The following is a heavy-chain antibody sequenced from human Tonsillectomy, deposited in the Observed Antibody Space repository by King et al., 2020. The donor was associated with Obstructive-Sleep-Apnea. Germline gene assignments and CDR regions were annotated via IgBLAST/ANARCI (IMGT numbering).Heavy chain of an antibody. V-gene: IGHV4-34*01. CDR1: GGSFSGYY. CDR2: INHSGST. J-gene: IGHJ4*02. CDR3: ARGGWGSSWPFDY. D-gene: IGHD6-13*01. Sequence: VQLQQWGAGLLKPSETLSLTCAVYGGSFSGYYWSWIRQPPGKGLEWIGEINHSGSTNYNPSLKSRVTISLDTSKNQFSLELGSVTAADTAVYYCARGGWGSSWPFDYWGQGTLVTVSS.